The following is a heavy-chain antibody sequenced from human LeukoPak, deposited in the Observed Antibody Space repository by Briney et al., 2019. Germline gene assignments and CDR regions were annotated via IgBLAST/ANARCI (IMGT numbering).Heavy chain of an antibody. D-gene: IGHD1-26*01. CDR3: ARDGVREGHDGSLFDY. Sequence: ASVRVSCKASEYTFKDYYMHWVRQAPGQGLEWMGWISANGGATKYAQKFQGRVTMTRDTSISTVYMDLSRLTSDDTAVYYCARDGVREGHDGSLFDYWGQGTLVTVSS. CDR2: ISANGGAT. J-gene: IGHJ4*02. CDR1: EYTFKDYY. V-gene: IGHV1-2*02.